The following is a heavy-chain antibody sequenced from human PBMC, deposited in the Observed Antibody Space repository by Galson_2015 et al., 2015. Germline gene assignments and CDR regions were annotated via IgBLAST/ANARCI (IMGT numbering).Heavy chain of an antibody. D-gene: IGHD3-22*01. V-gene: IGHV3-30*03. CDR3: ETTAYYYDSSGYYPNWFDP. CDR2: ISYDGSNK. J-gene: IGHJ5*01. Sequence: SLRLSCAASGFAFSSYGMHWVRQAPGKGLEWVAVISYDGSNKYYADSVKGRFTISRDNSKNTLYLQMNSLRAEDTAVYYCETTAYYYDSSGYYPNWFDPWGQGTTVTVSS. CDR1: GFAFSSYG.